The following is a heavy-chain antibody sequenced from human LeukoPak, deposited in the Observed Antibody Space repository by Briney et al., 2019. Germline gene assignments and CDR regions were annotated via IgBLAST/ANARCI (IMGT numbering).Heavy chain of an antibody. Sequence: PGGSLRLSCAASGFTFSSYAMSWVRQAPGKGLEWVSVIYSDGSTYYADSVRGRFTISRDNSENTLYLQMNGLRAEDTAMYYCAGGLSRGYSYGYFDYWGQGTLVTVSS. CDR2: IYSDGST. CDR3: AGGLSRGYSYGYFDY. D-gene: IGHD5-18*01. V-gene: IGHV3-53*01. CDR1: GFTFSSYA. J-gene: IGHJ4*02.